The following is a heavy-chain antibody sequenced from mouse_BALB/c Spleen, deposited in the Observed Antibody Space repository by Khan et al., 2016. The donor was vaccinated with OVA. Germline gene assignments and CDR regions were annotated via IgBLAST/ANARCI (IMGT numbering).Heavy chain of an antibody. CDR3: TRLVDY. CDR1: GFTFSSYA. Sequence: EVELVESGGGLVKPGGSLKLSCAASGFTFSSYAMSWVRQTPEKRLEWVASISSGGSTSSPDSVKGRFTISRDDARNILYLQMSGLRSEDTAMYYCTRLVDYWGQGTSVTVSS. J-gene: IGHJ4*01. CDR2: ISSGGST. V-gene: IGHV5-6-5*01.